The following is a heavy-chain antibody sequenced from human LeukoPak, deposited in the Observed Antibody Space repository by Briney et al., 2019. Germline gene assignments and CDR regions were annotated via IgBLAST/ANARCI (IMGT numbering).Heavy chain of an antibody. V-gene: IGHV3-23*05. J-gene: IGHJ4*02. CDR2: IYTGGNT. CDR3: ATPLDYFDMSDSHQGGD. D-gene: IGHD3-22*01. CDR1: GFTFSSSA. Sequence: GGSLRLSCAASGFTFSSSAMSWVRQAPGKGLEWVSTIYTGGNTYYAASVKGRFTISRDFSKNTVFLHMNSLRAEDTAMYYCATPLDYFDMSDSHQGGDWGQGTLVTVSS.